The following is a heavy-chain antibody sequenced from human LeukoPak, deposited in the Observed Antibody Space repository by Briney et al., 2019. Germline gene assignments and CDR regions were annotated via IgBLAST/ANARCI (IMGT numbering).Heavy chain of an antibody. CDR3: ARHLPSSGGYDY. D-gene: IGHD6-19*01. CDR1: GFPFSSYG. Sequence: GRSLRLSCTASGFPFSSYGMHWVRQAPGKGLVWVTVIWPDGSIKYYAGSVKGRFTISRENAKNSLYLQMNSLRAGDTAVYYCARHLPSSGGYDYWGQGTLVTVSS. J-gene: IGHJ4*02. CDR2: IWPDGSIK. V-gene: IGHV3-33*01.